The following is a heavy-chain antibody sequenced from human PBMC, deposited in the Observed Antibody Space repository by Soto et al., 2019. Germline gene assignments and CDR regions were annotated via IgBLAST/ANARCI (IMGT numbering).Heavy chain of an antibody. V-gene: IGHV4-30-2*01. CDR1: GSSITFGGYS. Sequence: SETLSLTCTVSGSSITFGGYSWSWIRQTPGKGLEWIGYINHLETTFYNPSFESRLTLSIDRAKNQFSLKLHSMSAADRAVYFCARGGGSDSFDYWGQGILVTVSS. D-gene: IGHD1-26*01. CDR2: INHLETT. CDR3: ARGGGSDSFDY. J-gene: IGHJ4*02.